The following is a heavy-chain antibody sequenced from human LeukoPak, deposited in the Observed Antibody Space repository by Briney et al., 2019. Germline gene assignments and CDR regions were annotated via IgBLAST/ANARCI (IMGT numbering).Heavy chain of an antibody. CDR3: AKGDGYSSSGLDP. CDR1: GFTFSSYG. CDR2: ISYDGSNK. J-gene: IGHJ5*02. D-gene: IGHD6-13*01. Sequence: GGSLRLSCAASGFTFSSYGMHWVRQAPGKGLEWVAVISYDGSNKYYADSVKGRFTISRDNSKNTLYLQMNSLRAEDTAVYYCAKGDGYSSSGLDPWGQGTLVTVSS. V-gene: IGHV3-30*18.